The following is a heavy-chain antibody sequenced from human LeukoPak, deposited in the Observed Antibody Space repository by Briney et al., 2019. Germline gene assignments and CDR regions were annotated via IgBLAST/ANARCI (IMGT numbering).Heavy chain of an antibody. CDR1: GGSISSYY. CDR2: IYTSGIT. J-gene: IGHJ6*02. CDR3: ARDTDIVVVPAALYYYYGMDV. V-gene: IGHV4-4*07. D-gene: IGHD2-2*01. Sequence: SETLSLTCTVSGGSISSYYWSWIRQPAGKGLEWIGRIYTSGITNYNPSLKSRVTMSVDTSKNQFSLKLSSVTAADTAVYYCARDTDIVVVPAALYYYYGMDVWGQGTTVTVSS.